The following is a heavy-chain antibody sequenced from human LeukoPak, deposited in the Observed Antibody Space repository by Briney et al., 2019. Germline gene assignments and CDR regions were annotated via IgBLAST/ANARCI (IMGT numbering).Heavy chain of an antibody. V-gene: IGHV3-23*01. CDR1: GFTFSSYA. J-gene: IGHJ4*02. CDR2: ISGSGGST. Sequence: GGSLRLSCAASGFTFSSYAMSWVRQAPGKGLEWVSAISGSGGSTYYADSVKGRFTISRDNSRDTLYLQMNSLRAEDTAVYYCAKGGLGCSSTSCFDYWGQGTLVTVSS. CDR3: AKGGLGCSSTSCFDY. D-gene: IGHD2-2*01.